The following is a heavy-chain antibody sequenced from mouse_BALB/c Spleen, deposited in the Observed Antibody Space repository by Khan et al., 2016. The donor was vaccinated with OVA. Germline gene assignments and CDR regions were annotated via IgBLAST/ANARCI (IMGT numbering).Heavy chain of an antibody. J-gene: IGHJ4*01. V-gene: IGHV2-9*02. Sequence: QVQLKESGPGLVAPSQSLSITCTVSGFSLTSYGVHWVRQPPGKGLEWLGVIWAGGSTNYNSALMSRLSISKDNSKSQVFLKMTSMQTDDTAMYYCAVLYYYGSSFYAMDYWGQGTSVTLSS. CDR3: AVLYYYGSSFYAMDY. CDR2: IWAGGST. D-gene: IGHD1-1*01. CDR1: GFSLTSYG.